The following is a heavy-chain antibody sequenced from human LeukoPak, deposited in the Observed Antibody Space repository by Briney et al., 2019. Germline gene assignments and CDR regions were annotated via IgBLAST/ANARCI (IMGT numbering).Heavy chain of an antibody. D-gene: IGHD2-15*01. Sequence: SVKVSCKASGYTFTSCGISWVRQAPGQGLEWMGGIIPIFGTANYAQKFQGRVTITADESTSTAYIELSRLTSEDTAVYYCARMSGYCSGDSCYGNNWFDPWGQGTLVTVSS. V-gene: IGHV1-69*13. CDR1: GYTFTSCG. CDR3: ARMSGYCSGDSCYGNNWFDP. CDR2: IIPIFGTA. J-gene: IGHJ5*02.